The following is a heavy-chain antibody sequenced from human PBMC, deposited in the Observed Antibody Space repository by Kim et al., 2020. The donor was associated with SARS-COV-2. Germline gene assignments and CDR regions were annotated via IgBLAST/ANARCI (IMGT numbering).Heavy chain of an antibody. J-gene: IGHJ4*02. Sequence: GGSLRLSCAASGFTFSSYGMHWVRQAPGKGLEWVAVIWYDGSNKYYADSVKGRFTISRDNSKNTLYLQMNSLRAEDTAVYYCAREDIVTGYIGALDYWGQGTLVTVSA. D-gene: IGHD3-9*01. CDR3: AREDIVTGYIGALDY. V-gene: IGHV3-33*01. CDR1: GFTFSSYG. CDR2: IWYDGSNK.